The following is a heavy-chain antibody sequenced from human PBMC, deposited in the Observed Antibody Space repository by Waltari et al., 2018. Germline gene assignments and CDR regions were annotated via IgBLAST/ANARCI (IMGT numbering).Heavy chain of an antibody. CDR2: IYYSGNA. J-gene: IGHJ5*02. D-gene: IGHD2-21*02. CDR3: ARHQDWVVVSATWFDP. CDR1: GGSLSSTNYS. Sequence: QLRLQESGPGLVKPSVTLSPTCTAPGGSLSSTNYSCGWIRKPPGEGLEWIGSIYYSGNAYYNPSLKSRVAMSADTSKTQCSLKLSSVTAADTAVYYCARHQDWVVVSATWFDPWGQGTLVTVSS. V-gene: IGHV4-39*01.